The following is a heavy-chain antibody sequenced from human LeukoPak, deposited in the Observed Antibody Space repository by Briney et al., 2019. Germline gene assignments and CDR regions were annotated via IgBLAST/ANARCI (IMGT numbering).Heavy chain of an antibody. D-gene: IGHD3-22*01. CDR3: AKGFYYYDSSGYYDY. CDR1: GFTFDDYA. Sequence: GGSLRLSCAASGFTFDDYAMHWVRHAPGKGLEWVSGISWNSGSIGYADSVKGRFTISRDNAKNSLYLQMNSLRAEDTALYYCAKGFYYYDSSGYYDYWGQGTLVTVSS. CDR2: ISWNSGSI. V-gene: IGHV3-9*01. J-gene: IGHJ4*02.